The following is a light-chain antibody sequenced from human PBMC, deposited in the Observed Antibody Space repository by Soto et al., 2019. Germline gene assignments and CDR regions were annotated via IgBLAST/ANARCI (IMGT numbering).Light chain of an antibody. CDR3: QQYGYSPIT. V-gene: IGKV3-20*01. CDR2: GAS. CDR1: QSVKSSY. Sequence: ILLTQSPGTLSLSPGERATLPCRASQSVKSSYLAWYHQKHGQAPRLLIYGASTRATGIPARFSGVWSGTDFTLPFSRLEPEDFAVYYCQQYGYSPITFGQGTRLEIK. J-gene: IGKJ5*01.